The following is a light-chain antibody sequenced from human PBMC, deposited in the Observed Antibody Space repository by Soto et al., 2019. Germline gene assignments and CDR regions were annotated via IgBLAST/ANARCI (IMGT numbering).Light chain of an antibody. J-gene: IGKJ1*01. V-gene: IGKV3-20*01. CDR1: ESVSSIY. Sequence: ENGLTQSPGTLSLSPGERATLSCRASESVSSIYVAWYQHKRGQAPRLLIYGASSRATGIPDRFSGSGSGTDFTLTITRLEPEDFAMYYCQRYDSLRTFGQGTKVDIK. CDR2: GAS. CDR3: QRYDSLRT.